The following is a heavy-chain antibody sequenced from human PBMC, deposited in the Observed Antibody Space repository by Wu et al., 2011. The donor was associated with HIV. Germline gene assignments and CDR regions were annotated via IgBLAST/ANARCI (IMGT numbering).Heavy chain of an antibody. J-gene: IGHJ4*02. Sequence: QVQLVQSGAEVKKPGSSVKVSCKASGATFSSYAISWVRQAPGQGLEWMGRIIPIFGTTNHAQKFQGRVTITTDESTSTAYMELSSLRSEDTAVYYCARGMGTTARPYYFDYWGQGTLVTVSS. CDR2: IIPIFGTT. V-gene: IGHV1-69*18. CDR1: GATFSSYA. CDR3: ARGMGTTARPYYFDY. D-gene: IGHD1-14*01.